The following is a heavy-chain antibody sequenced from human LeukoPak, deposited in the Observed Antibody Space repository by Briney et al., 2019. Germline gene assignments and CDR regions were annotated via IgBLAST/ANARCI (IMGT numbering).Heavy chain of an antibody. CDR3: ARRSSPDYYNSGTFYLFDY. D-gene: IGHD3-10*01. Sequence: PGGSLRLSCAASGFTFSTYSMTWVRQAPGKGLEWVSYISSSSTTIYYAGSVKGRFTISRDNAKNSLYLQMNSLRAEDMAVYYCARRSSPDYYNSGTFYLFDYWGQGTLVTVSS. CDR2: ISSSSTTI. J-gene: IGHJ4*02. CDR1: GFTFSTYS. V-gene: IGHV3-48*01.